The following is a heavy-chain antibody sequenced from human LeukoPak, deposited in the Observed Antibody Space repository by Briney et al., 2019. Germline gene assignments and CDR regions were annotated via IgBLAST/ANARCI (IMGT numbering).Heavy chain of an antibody. Sequence: SETLSLTCTVSGGSISSGSYYWSWIRQPAGKGLEWIGRIYTSGSTNYNPSLKSRVTISVDTSKNQFSLKLSSVTAADTAVYYCAREPNRGILWFDPWGQGTLVTVSS. J-gene: IGHJ5*02. V-gene: IGHV4-61*02. CDR1: GGSISSGSYY. CDR3: AREPNRGILWFDP. CDR2: IYTSGST. D-gene: IGHD6-13*01.